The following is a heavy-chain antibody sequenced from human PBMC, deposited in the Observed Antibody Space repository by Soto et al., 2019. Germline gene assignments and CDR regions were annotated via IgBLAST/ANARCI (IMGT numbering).Heavy chain of an antibody. J-gene: IGHJ4*02. V-gene: IGHV2-5*01. Sequence: QITLKESGPTLVNPTQTLTLTCTFSGFSLNTSGVGVGWVRQPPGKALEWLALIYGNDDQRYNPFLKNSLTITKDTSRDQVVLTMTHVDPVDTATYYCAHANNCDYRTPYYFDYWGQGTLVTVS. CDR3: AHANNCDYRTPYYFDY. D-gene: IGHD1-7*01. CDR2: IYGNDDQ. CDR1: GFSLNTSGVG.